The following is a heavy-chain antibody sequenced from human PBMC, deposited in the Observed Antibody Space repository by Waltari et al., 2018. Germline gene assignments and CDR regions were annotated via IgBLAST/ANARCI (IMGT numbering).Heavy chain of an antibody. Sequence: QVQLVQSGAEVKKPGSSVKVSCKASGGTFSSYAISWVRQAPGQGLEWMGRMIPILGTANYAQKFQGRVTITADKSTSTAYMELSSLRAEDTAVYYCARGDSPGVLDYWGQGTLVTVSS. CDR1: GGTFSSYA. J-gene: IGHJ4*02. CDR2: MIPILGTA. CDR3: ARGDSPGVLDY. V-gene: IGHV1-69*08. D-gene: IGHD2-21*01.